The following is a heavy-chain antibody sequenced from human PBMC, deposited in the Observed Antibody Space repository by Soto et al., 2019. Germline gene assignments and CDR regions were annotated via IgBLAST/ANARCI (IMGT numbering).Heavy chain of an antibody. Sequence: PGESLKISCGGSGYTFITYWIAWVRQMPGKGLEWMAIIWPSDSDTRYGPSFQGQVTISVDKSITTAYLQWSSLKASDTAMYYCARLTGNTGAFAIWGQGTMVTVSS. CDR2: IWPSDSDT. V-gene: IGHV5-51*01. CDR1: GYTFITYW. CDR3: ARLTGNTGAFAI. J-gene: IGHJ3*02. D-gene: IGHD1-7*01.